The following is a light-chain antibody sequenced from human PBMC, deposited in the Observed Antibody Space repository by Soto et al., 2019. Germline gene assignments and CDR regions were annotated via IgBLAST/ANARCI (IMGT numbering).Light chain of an antibody. Sequence: QSVLTQPASVSGSPGQSITISCTGTSSDVGGYNYVSWYQQHPGKAPKFMIYDVSNRPSGVSNRFSGSKSGNTACLTISGLQAEDEADYYCCSYTTSNTRQIVFGTGTKVTVL. CDR3: CSYTTSNTRQIV. V-gene: IGLV2-14*01. CDR1: SSDVGGYNY. CDR2: DVS. J-gene: IGLJ1*01.